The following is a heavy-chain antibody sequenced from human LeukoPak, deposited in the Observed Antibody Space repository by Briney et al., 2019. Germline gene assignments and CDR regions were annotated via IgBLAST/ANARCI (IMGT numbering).Heavy chain of an antibody. J-gene: IGHJ4*02. V-gene: IGHV4-59*01. D-gene: IGHD2-15*01. CDR2: IYYSGST. CDR1: GGSISSYY. CDR3: ARATPGKGGFDY. Sequence: SETLSLTCTVSGGSISSYYWSWIRQPPGKGLEWIGYIYYSGSTNYNPSLKSRVTISVDTSKNQFSLKLSSVTAADTAVYYCARATPGKGGFDYWGQGTLVTVSS.